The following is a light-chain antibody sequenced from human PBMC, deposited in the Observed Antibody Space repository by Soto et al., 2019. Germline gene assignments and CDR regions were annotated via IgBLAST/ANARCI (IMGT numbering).Light chain of an antibody. CDR2: ATS. J-gene: IGKJ2*01. Sequence: DIQMTQSPSSVSASVGDRVTITCRASQGISNWLAWYQQKAGKAPKLLIYATSTLQSGVPSRFHGSGSGTEFTLTISSLQPDDVATYYCQQANSFPYTFGQGTKLEIK. CDR1: QGISNW. CDR3: QQANSFPYT. V-gene: IGKV1-12*01.